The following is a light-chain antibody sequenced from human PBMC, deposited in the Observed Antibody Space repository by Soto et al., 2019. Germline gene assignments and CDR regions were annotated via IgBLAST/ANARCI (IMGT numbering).Light chain of an antibody. V-gene: IGKV1-5*01. Sequence: DIQVTQSPPTLSASVGDRVTITCRASQTISTWMAWYQQKPGKAPKLLVYDASTLQSGVASRFSGSGSGTEFTLIISGLQPDDSATYYCQQYTNTNNPWMVGQGTKV. CDR3: QQYTNTNNPWM. J-gene: IGKJ2*01. CDR1: QTISTW. CDR2: DAS.